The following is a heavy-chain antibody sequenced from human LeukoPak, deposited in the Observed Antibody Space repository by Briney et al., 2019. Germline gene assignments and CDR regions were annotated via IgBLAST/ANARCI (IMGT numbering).Heavy chain of an antibody. CDR1: WFNLKKYL. V-gene: IGHV3-74*01. CDR2: NNSDGSST. D-gene: IGHD2-2*01. CDR3: ARRVVVAAAPYYFDY. J-gene: IGHJ4*02. Sequence: GSLELFFSSSWFNLKKYLVDLVPQGSGEGPVLVPPNNSDGSSTNYADSVRGRFTISRDNAENTLYLQMNSLRVEDTAVYYCARRVVVAAAPYYFDYWGQGTLVTVSS.